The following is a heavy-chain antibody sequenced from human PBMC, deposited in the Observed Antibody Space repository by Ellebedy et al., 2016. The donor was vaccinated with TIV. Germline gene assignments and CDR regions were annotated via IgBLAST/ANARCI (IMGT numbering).Heavy chain of an antibody. V-gene: IGHV3-53*01. Sequence: GESLKIFCAASGFTVSSNYMSWVRQAPGKGLEWVSVIYSGGSTYYADSVKGRFTISRDNSKNTLYLQMNSLRAEDTAVYYCARDPYGYNWFDPWGQGTLVTVSS. CDR2: IYSGGST. D-gene: IGHD3-10*01. J-gene: IGHJ5*02. CDR1: GFTVSSNY. CDR3: ARDPYGYNWFDP.